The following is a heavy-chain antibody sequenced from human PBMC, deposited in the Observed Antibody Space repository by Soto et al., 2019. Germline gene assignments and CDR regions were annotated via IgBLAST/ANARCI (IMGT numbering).Heavy chain of an antibody. D-gene: IGHD6-13*01. J-gene: IGHJ4*01. CDR3: AARIAAAGTAFGY. V-gene: IGHV4-34*01. CDR1: GGSFSGYY. Sequence: SETLSLTCAVYGGSFSGYYWSWIRQPPGKGLEWIGEINHSGSTNYNPSLKSRVTISVDTSKNQFSLKLSSVTAADTAVYYCAARIAAAGTAFGYWGQEPWSPSPQ. CDR2: INHSGST.